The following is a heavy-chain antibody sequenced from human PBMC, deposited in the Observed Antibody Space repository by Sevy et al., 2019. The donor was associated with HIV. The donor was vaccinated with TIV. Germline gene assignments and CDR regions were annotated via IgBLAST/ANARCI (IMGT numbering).Heavy chain of an antibody. J-gene: IGHJ4*02. D-gene: IGHD3-16*01. CDR2: IKQDGSEK. Sequence: GGSLRLSCAVSEFTFSSFWMSWVRQAPGKGLEWVANIKQDGSEKYYVDSVKGRFTISRENAKNSLYLQMNSLRAEDAAMYYCAKQANWALDYWGQGTLVTVSS. CDR1: EFTFSSFW. V-gene: IGHV3-7*01. CDR3: AKQANWALDY.